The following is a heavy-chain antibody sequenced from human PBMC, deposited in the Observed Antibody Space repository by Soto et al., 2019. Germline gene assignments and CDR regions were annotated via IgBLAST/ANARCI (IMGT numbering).Heavy chain of an antibody. V-gene: IGHV1-69*13. D-gene: IGHD3-22*01. J-gene: IGHJ6*02. CDR3: ARGYYYDSSXYYLQTYYYYGMDV. CDR2: IIPIFGTA. Sequence: SVKVSCKASGGTFSSYAISWVRQAPGQGLEWMGGIIPIFGTANYAQKFQGRVTITADESTSTAYMELSSLRSEDTAVYYCARGYYYDSSXYYLQTYYYYGMDVWG. CDR1: GGTFSSYA.